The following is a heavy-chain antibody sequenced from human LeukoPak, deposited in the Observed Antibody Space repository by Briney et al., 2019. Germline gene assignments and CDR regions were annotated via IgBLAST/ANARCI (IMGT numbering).Heavy chain of an antibody. CDR1: GFTVSSYY. Sequence: TGGSLRLSCAASGFTVSSYYWSWIRQPAGKGLEWIGRIYTSGSTNYNPSLKSRVTMSVDTSKNQFSLKLSSVTAADTAVYYCARITIRGAFDIWGQGTMVTVSS. CDR3: ARITIRGAFDI. J-gene: IGHJ3*02. CDR2: IYTSGST. V-gene: IGHV4-4*07. D-gene: IGHD3-3*01.